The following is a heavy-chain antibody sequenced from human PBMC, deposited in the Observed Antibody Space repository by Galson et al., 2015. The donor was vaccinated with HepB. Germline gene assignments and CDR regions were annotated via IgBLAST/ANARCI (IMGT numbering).Heavy chain of an antibody. Sequence: SLRLSCAASGFTFNSYAMSWVRQAPGKGLEWVSSISAGGDATYYADSVKGRFTISRDNAKKMLSLRTNSLRAEDTAVYYCAKGDVWGSAARNYGMDVWGQGTTATVSS. V-gene: IGHV3-23*01. CDR3: AKGDVWGSAARNYGMDV. CDR2: ISAGGDAT. J-gene: IGHJ6*02. D-gene: IGHD3-16*01. CDR1: GFTFNSYA.